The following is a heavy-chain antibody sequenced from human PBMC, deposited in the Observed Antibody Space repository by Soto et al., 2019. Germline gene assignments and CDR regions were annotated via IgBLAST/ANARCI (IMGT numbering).Heavy chain of an antibody. V-gene: IGHV3-21*01. CDR1: GFTFSSYS. CDR2: ISSSSSYI. CDR3: ARDLLYPRRGFIYYYYGMDV. Sequence: PGGSLRLSCAASGFTFSSYSMNWVRQAPGKGLEWVSSISSSSSYIYYADSVKGRFTISRDNAKNSLYLQMNSLRAEDTAVYYCARDLLYPRRGFIYYYYGMDVWGQGTTVTVSS. J-gene: IGHJ6*02. D-gene: IGHD2-8*01.